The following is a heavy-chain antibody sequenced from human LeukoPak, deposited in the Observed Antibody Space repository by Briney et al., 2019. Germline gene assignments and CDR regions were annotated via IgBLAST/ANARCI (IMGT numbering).Heavy chain of an antibody. CDR1: GFTFSSYA. CDR2: ISDSGRST. J-gene: IGHJ6*04. Sequence: GGSLRLSCAASGFTFSSYAMAWVRQAPGRGLEWFSVISDSGRSTKYADSVKGRFIISRDTSKTTLFLQMNSLRAEDTAVYYCAKLLGSGGWDSAMDVWGKGTTVTVSS. CDR3: AKLLGSGGWDSAMDV. V-gene: IGHV3-23*01. D-gene: IGHD3-10*01.